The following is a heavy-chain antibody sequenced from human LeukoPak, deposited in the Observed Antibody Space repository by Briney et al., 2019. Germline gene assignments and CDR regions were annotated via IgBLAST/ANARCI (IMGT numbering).Heavy chain of an antibody. V-gene: IGHV4-39*01. J-gene: IGHJ6*02. CDR2: IYYSGST. CDR1: GGSISSSSYY. D-gene: IGHD6-13*01. Sequence: SETLSLTCTVSGGSISSSSYYWGWIRRPPGKGLEWIGSIYYSGSTYYNPSLKSRVTISVDTSKNQFSLKLSSVTAADTAVYYCARHPGAGSSSWYYYYGMDVWGQGTTVTVSS. CDR3: ARHPGAGSSSWYYYYGMDV.